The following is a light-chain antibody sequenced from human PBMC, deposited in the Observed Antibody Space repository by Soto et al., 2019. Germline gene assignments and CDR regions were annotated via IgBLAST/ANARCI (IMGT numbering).Light chain of an antibody. CDR3: QSYDSSNPVV. CDR2: EAN. J-gene: IGLJ2*01. Sequence: NFMLTQPHSVSESPGKTVTISCTRSSGSIASNYVQWYQQRPGSAPTTVIFEANQRPSGVPDRFSGSIDSSSNSASLTISGLKTEDEADYYCQSYDSSNPVVFGGGTKLTVL. V-gene: IGLV6-57*03. CDR1: SGSIASNY.